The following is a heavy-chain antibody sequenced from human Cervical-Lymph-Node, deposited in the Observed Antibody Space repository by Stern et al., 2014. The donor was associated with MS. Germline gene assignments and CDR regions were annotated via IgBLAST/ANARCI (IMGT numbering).Heavy chain of an antibody. CDR3: ANPLPYAN. V-gene: IGHV1-46*03. Sequence: MQLVESGAEVKKPGASVKVSCKASGDTFANYPIHWLRQAPGQGPVWMGIVNPTDGRTTYAQTFKGRVTMTRDTSTRTVYMELSSLRAEDTAMYFCANPLPYANWGQGTRVIVSS. D-gene: IGHD4-17*01. CDR2: VNPTDGRT. J-gene: IGHJ1*01. CDR1: GDTFANYP.